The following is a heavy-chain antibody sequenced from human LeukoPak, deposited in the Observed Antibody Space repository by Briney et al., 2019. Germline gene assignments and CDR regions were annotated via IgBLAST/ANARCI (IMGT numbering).Heavy chain of an antibody. J-gene: IGHJ3*02. CDR1: GFTVSSNY. CDR3: ARERTAAGTRAFDI. CDR2: IYSCGST. D-gene: IGHD6-13*01. Sequence: GGSLRLSCAASGFTVSSNYMSWVRQAPGKGLEWVSVIYSCGSTYYADSVKGRFTISRDNSKNTLYLQMNSLRAEDTAVYYCARERTAAGTRAFDIWGQGTMVTVSS. V-gene: IGHV3-66*01.